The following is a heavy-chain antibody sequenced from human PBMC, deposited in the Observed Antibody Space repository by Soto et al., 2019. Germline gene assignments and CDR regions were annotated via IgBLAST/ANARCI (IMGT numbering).Heavy chain of an antibody. CDR2: IYYSGNT. V-gene: IGHV4-39*01. D-gene: IGHD6-13*01. CDR1: GGSISSSSYY. CDR3: ARRLFSSSWPLYFDF. Sequence: SETLSLTCTVSGGSISSSSYYWGWTRQPPGKGLEWIGSIYYSGNTYYNPSLKSRVTISVDTSKNQFSLKLSSVTAADTAVYYCARRLFSSSWPLYFDFWGQGTLVTVSS. J-gene: IGHJ4*02.